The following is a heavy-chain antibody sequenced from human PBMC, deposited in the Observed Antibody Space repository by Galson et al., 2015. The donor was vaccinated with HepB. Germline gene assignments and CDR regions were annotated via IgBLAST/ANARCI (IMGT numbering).Heavy chain of an antibody. D-gene: IGHD5/OR15-5a*01. CDR2: IIPIFGTA. Sequence: SVKVSCKASGGTFSSYAISWVRQAPGQGLEWMGGIIPIFGTANYTQKFQGRVTITADKSTSTAYMELSSLRSEDTAVYYCAREGHVSHAEFDPWGQGTLVTVSS. CDR1: GGTFSSYA. J-gene: IGHJ5*02. CDR3: AREGHVSHAEFDP. V-gene: IGHV1-69*06.